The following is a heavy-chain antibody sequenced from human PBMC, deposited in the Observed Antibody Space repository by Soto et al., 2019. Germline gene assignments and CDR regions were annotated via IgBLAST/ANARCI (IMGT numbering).Heavy chain of an antibody. Sequence: PSVPHPISCSVGEGSVCRYYWSWIRQPPGKGLECIGYISYSGSTKYNPSLKNRVTIVRDTSKNQFSLKLSSVTAADTVVYYSARSSSGSYYRQYWGQGALVTVSS. CDR1: EGSVCRYY. CDR2: ISYSGST. J-gene: IGHJ4*02. D-gene: IGHD3-10*01. V-gene: IGHV4-59*02. CDR3: ARSSSGSYYRQY.